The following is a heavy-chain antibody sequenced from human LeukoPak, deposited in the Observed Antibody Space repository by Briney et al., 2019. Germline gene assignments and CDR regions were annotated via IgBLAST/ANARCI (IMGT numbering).Heavy chain of an antibody. CDR1: GFTVSSNY. J-gene: IGHJ3*02. D-gene: IGHD6-19*01. V-gene: IGHV3-66*02. Sequence: PGGSLRLSCAASGFTVSSNYMSWVRQAPGKGLEWVSVIYSGGSTYYADSVKGRFTISRDNSKNTLYLQMNSLRAEDTAVYYCANDFRGEGIAVAGPDAFDIWGQGTMVTVSS. CDR3: ANDFRGEGIAVAGPDAFDI. CDR2: IYSGGST.